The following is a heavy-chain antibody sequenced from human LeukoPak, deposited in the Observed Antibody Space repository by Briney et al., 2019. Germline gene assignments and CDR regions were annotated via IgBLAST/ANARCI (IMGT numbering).Heavy chain of an antibody. D-gene: IGHD6-19*01. V-gene: IGHV1-69*13. Sequence: SVKVSCKASGGTFSSYAISWVRQAPGQGLELMGGIIPIFGTANYAQKFQGRVTITADESTSTAYMELSSLRSEDTAVYYCARAVAGRDDAFDIWGQGTMVTVSS. J-gene: IGHJ3*02. CDR2: IIPIFGTA. CDR1: GGTFSSYA. CDR3: ARAVAGRDDAFDI.